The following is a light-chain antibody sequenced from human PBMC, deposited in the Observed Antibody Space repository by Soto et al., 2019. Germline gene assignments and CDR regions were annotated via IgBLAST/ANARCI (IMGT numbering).Light chain of an antibody. V-gene: IGLV2-14*01. CDR3: SSYTSSRTVL. CDR1: SSDVGGYNY. J-gene: IGLJ2*01. Sequence: QSALTQPASVSGSLGQSITISCTGTSSDVGGYNYVSWYQQHPGKDPKVVMFEVTKRPSGVSSRFSGSKSGNTASLTVSGLQAEDEGDYYCSSYTSSRTVLFGGGTQLTVL. CDR2: EVT.